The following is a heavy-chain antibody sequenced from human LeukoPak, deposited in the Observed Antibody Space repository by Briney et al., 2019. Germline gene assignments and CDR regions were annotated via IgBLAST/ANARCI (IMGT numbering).Heavy chain of an antibody. CDR3: ARDGGYCSGGSCYWEY. D-gene: IGHD2-15*01. J-gene: IGHJ4*02. CDR2: IKQDGSEK. Sequence: GGSLRLSCVASEFTFSSYWMSWVRQAPGKGLEWVANIKQDGSEKYYVDSVKGRFTISRDNAKTSLYLQMSSLRAEDTAVDYCARDGGYCSGGSCYWEYWGQGTLVTVSS. V-gene: IGHV3-7*01. CDR1: EFTFSSYW.